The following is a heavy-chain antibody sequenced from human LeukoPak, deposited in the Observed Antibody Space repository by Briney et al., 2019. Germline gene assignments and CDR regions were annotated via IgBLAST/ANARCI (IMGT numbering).Heavy chain of an antibody. D-gene: IGHD6-13*01. J-gene: IGHJ5*02. V-gene: IGHV1-18*01. CDR2: ISAYNGNT. CDR3: ARRRQQLPWFDP. CDR1: GYTFTSYG. Sequence: ASVKVSCKASGYTFTSYGISWVRQAPGHGLEWMGWISAYNGNTNYAQKLQGRVTMTTGTSTSTAYMELRSLRSDDTAVYYCARRRQQLPWFDPWGQGTLVTVSS.